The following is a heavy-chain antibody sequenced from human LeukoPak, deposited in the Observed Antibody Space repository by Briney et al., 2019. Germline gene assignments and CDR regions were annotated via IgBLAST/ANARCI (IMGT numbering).Heavy chain of an antibody. CDR3: ASLLSSGWGPAYDY. D-gene: IGHD6-19*01. Sequence: APVKVSCKASGGTFSSYAISWVRQAPGQGLEWMGGFIPIFDTANYSQKFQGRVTITTDESTSTAYMELTSPRSEDTAVYYCASLLSSGWGPAYDYWGQGTLVTVSS. CDR2: FIPIFDTA. V-gene: IGHV1-69*05. CDR1: GGTFSSYA. J-gene: IGHJ4*02.